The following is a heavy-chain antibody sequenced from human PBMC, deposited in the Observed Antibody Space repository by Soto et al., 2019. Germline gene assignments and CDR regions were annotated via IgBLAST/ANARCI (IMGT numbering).Heavy chain of an antibody. CDR3: ARGDYVWGSYRYYYFDY. J-gene: IGHJ4*02. CDR2: TYYRSKWYN. CDR1: GDSVSSNSAA. Sequence: QVQLQQSGPGLVKPSQTLSLTCAISGDSVSSNSAAWNWIRQSPSRGLEWLGRTYYRSKWYNDYAVSVKSRITINPDTSKNRFSLQLNSVTPEDTAVYYCARGDYVWGSYRYYYFDYWGQGTLVTVSS. V-gene: IGHV6-1*01. D-gene: IGHD3-16*02.